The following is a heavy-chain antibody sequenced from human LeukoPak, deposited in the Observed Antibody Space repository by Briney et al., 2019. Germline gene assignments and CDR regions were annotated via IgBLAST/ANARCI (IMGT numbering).Heavy chain of an antibody. D-gene: IGHD2-15*01. V-gene: IGHV4-34*01. CDR1: GGSFSGYC. CDR3: ARGHCSGGSCYWGYYFDY. Sequence: SETLSLTCAVYGGSFSGYCWSWIRQPPGKGLEWMGEINHSGSTNYNPSLKSRVTISVDTSKNQFSLKLSSVTAADTAVYYCARGHCSGGSCYWGYYFDYWGQGTLVTVSS. J-gene: IGHJ4*02. CDR2: INHSGST.